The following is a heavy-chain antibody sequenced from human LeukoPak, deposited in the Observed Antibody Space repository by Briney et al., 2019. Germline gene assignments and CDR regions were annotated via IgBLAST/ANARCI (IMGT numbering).Heavy chain of an antibody. CDR1: GGSISSGSYY. V-gene: IGHV4-61*02. J-gene: IGHJ4*02. CDR3: ARDIGGVIVTPLRD. D-gene: IGHD3-16*02. Sequence: PSQTLSLTCTVSGGSISSGSYYWSWIRQPAGKGLEWIGRIYTSGSTNYNPSLKSRVTISVDKSKNQFSLKLSSVTAADTAVYYCARDIGGVIVTPLRDWGQGTLVTVSS. CDR2: IYTSGST.